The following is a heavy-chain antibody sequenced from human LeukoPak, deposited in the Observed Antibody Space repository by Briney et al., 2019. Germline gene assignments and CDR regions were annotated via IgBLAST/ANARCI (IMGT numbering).Heavy chain of an antibody. J-gene: IGHJ4*02. CDR3: ARAPLVGATLFDY. CDR1: GGSISSYY. V-gene: IGHV4-59*08. Sequence: SETLSLTCTVSGGSISSYYWSWIRQPPGKGLEWIGYIYYSGSTNYNPSLKSRVTISVDTSKNQYSLKLSSVTAADTAVYYCARAPLVGATLFDYWGQGTLVTVSS. D-gene: IGHD1-26*01. CDR2: IYYSGST.